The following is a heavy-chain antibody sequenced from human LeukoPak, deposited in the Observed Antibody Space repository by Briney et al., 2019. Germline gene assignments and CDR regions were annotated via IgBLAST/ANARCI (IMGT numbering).Heavy chain of an antibody. D-gene: IGHD2-15*01. J-gene: IGHJ5*02. CDR1: GGSISSSNC. CDR3: ARWVVAADATLPLSWFDP. CDR2: IYHSGST. V-gene: IGHV4-4*02. Sequence: SETLSLTCAVSGGSISSSNCWSWVRQPPGKGLEWIGEIYHSGSTNYNPSLKSRVTISVDESRNQFSLRLSSVTAADTAVYYCARWVVAADATLPLSWFDPWGQGTLVTVSS.